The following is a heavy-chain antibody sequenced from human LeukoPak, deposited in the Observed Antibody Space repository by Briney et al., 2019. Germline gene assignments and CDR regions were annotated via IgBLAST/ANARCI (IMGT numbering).Heavy chain of an antibody. V-gene: IGHV3-30*03. CDR3: ARDLIPIRSLDYYYYGMDV. CDR1: GFTFSSYG. Sequence: GGSLRLSCAASGFTFSSYGMHWVRQAPGKGLEWVAVISYDGSNKYYADSVKGRFTISRDNSKNTLYLQMNSLRAEDTAVYYCARDLIPIRSLDYYYYGMDVWGQGTTVTVSS. D-gene: IGHD2-15*01. J-gene: IGHJ6*02. CDR2: ISYDGSNK.